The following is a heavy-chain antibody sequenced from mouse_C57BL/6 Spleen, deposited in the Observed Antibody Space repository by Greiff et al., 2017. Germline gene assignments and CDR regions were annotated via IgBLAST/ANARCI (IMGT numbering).Heavy chain of an antibody. D-gene: IGHD2-2*01. Sequence: VQLQQSGPGLVKPSQSLSLTCSVTGYSITSGYYWNWIRQFPGNKLEWMGYISYDGSNNYNPSLKNRISITRDTSKNQFFLKLNSVTTEDTATYYCARDRGYGYGLDYWGQGTTLTVSS. CDR3: ARDRGYGYGLDY. J-gene: IGHJ2*01. V-gene: IGHV3-6*01. CDR1: GYSITSGYY. CDR2: ISYDGSN.